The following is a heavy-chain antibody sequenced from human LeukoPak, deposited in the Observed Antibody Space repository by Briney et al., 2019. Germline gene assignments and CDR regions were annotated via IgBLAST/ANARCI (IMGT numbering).Heavy chain of an antibody. CDR2: IYYSGST. V-gene: IGHV4-39*01. CDR3: ARLYYYYMDV. Sequence: SETLSLTCTVSGGSISSSSYYWGWIRQPPGKGLEWIGGIYYSGSTYYNPSLKSRVTISVDTSKNQFSLKLSSETAADTAVYYCARLYYYYMDVWGKGTTVTVSS. CDR1: GGSISSSSYY. J-gene: IGHJ6*03.